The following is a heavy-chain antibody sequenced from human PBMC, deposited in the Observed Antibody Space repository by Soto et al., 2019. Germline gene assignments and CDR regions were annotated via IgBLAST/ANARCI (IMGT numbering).Heavy chain of an antibody. J-gene: IGHJ4*02. D-gene: IGHD6-13*01. V-gene: IGHV1-69*02. CDR3: ARSIAAAGTGGYFDY. CDR1: GGTFSSYT. CDR2: IIPILGIA. Sequence: QVQLVQSGAEVKKPGSSVKVSCKASGGTFSSYTISWVRQAPGQGLEWMGRIIPILGIANYEQKFQGRVPLTADKTTSTAYMELSSWRSEDTAVYYCARSIAAAGTGGYFDYWGQGTLVTVSS.